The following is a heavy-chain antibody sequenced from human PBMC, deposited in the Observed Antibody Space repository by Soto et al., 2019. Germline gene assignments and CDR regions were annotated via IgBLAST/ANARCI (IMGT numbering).Heavy chain of an antibody. D-gene: IGHD2-2*01. CDR3: AREPPYPSYCSSTSCYGDYFDY. Sequence: SETLSLTCTVSGGSISSSSYYWGWIRQPPGKGLEYIGSIYYSGSTYYNPSLKSRVTISVDTSKNQFSLKLSSVTAEDTAVYYCAREPPYPSYCSSTSCYGDYFDYWGQGTLVTVSS. CDR1: GGSISSSSYY. J-gene: IGHJ4*02. V-gene: IGHV4-39*02. CDR2: IYYSGST.